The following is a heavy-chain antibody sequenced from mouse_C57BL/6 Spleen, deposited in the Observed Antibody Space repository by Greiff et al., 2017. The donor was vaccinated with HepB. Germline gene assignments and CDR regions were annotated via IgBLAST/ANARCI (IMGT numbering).Heavy chain of an antibody. V-gene: IGHV1-61*01. CDR2: IYPSDSET. D-gene: IGHD3-3*01. J-gene: IGHJ4*01. Sequence: QVQLQQPGAELVRPGSSVKLSCKASGYTFTSYCMHWVKQRPGQGLEWIGNIYPSDSETHYNQKFKDKATLTADKSSSTAYMQLSSLTSEDSAVYYCARFVGAYYAMDYWGQGTSVTVSS. CDR3: ARFVGAYYAMDY. CDR1: GYTFTSYC.